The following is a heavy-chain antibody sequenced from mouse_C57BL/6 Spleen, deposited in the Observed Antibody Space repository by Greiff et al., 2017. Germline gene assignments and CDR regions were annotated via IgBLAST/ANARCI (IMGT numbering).Heavy chain of an antibody. Sequence: VQLKESGPGLVKPSQSLTLTCSATGYSITSDYFWNWIRQIPGNILEWMGYLSYNGSNYYNPTLKNRISITRDTSKNQFFLNLNSVTTEDSATYYCARVRASGAYWGQGTLVTVSA. D-gene: IGHD1-3*01. CDR1: GYSITSDYF. CDR2: LSYNGSN. V-gene: IGHV3-6*01. CDR3: ARVRASGAY. J-gene: IGHJ3*01.